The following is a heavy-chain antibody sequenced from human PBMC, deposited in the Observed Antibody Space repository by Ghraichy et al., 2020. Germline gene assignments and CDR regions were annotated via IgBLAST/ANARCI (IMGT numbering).Heavy chain of an antibody. CDR1: GFTFDDYA. CDR2: ISWNSGSI. J-gene: IGHJ3*02. CDR3: AKEVGRGGYARYDAFDI. D-gene: IGHD5-12*01. V-gene: IGHV3-9*01. Sequence: GGSLRLSCAASGFTFDDYAMHWVRQAPGKGLEWVSGISWNSGSIGYADSVKGRFTISRDNAKNSLYLQMNSLRAEDTALYYCAKEVGRGGYARYDAFDIWGQGTMVTVSS.